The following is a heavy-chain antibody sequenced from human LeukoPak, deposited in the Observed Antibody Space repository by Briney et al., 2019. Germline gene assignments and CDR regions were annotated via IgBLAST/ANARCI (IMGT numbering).Heavy chain of an antibody. Sequence: SETLSLTCAVYGGSFSGYYWSWIRQPPGKGLEWIGEINHSGSTNYNPSIKSRVTISVDTSKNQFSLKLSSVTAADTAVYYCARGSRYMDVWGKGTTVTVSS. J-gene: IGHJ6*03. V-gene: IGHV4-34*01. CDR1: GGSFSGYY. CDR3: ARGSRYMDV. CDR2: INHSGST.